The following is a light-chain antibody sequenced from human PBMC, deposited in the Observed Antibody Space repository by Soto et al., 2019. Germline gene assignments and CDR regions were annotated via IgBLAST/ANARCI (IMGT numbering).Light chain of an antibody. V-gene: IGLV2-14*01. Sequence: QSALTQPASVSGSPGQSITISCTGTSSDVGGYNYVSWYQQHPGKAPKLMIYDVSNRPSGVSNRFSGSKSGNTASLTISGLQDEDDADYYCSSYTSSSTRDVFGTGTKVTVL. CDR3: SSYTSSSTRDV. J-gene: IGLJ1*01. CDR2: DVS. CDR1: SSDVGGYNY.